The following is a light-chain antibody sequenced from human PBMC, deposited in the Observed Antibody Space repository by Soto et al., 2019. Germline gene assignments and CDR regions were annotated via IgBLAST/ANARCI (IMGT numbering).Light chain of an antibody. CDR3: QQYGSAPTT. Sequence: IVLTQSPCTLALSAGERATLSCRASQSVSSRYLAWYQQKPGKAPRLLIYGASSRATGIPERFSGSGSGTDFTLTISSLEPEDFELYYCQQYGSAPTTFGQGTRLENK. J-gene: IGKJ5*01. CDR1: QSVSSRY. V-gene: IGKV3-20*01. CDR2: GAS.